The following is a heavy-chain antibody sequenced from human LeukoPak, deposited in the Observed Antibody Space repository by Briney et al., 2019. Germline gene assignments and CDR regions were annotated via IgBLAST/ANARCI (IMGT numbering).Heavy chain of an antibody. V-gene: IGHV3-7*03. Sequence: GGSLRLSCAASGFTFNDYWMTWVRQAPGKGLEWVAHIKQDGSEKYYVDSLKGRFSISRDNAKNSLFLQMNSRRAEDTAVYYCVRDCSSASLSSGCYYAMDVWGKGTTVTVSS. J-gene: IGHJ6*04. CDR1: GFTFNDYW. D-gene: IGHD2-2*01. CDR2: IKQDGSEK. CDR3: VRDCSSASLSSGCYYAMDV.